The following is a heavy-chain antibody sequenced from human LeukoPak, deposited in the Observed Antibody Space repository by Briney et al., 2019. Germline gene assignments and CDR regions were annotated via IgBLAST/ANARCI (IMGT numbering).Heavy chain of an antibody. V-gene: IGHV1-46*01. CDR3: ARAYSSGWYLENPWFDP. CDR1: GYTFTSYY. D-gene: IGHD6-19*01. Sequence: GASVKVSCKASGYTFTSYYMHWVRQAPGQGLEWMGIINPSGGSTSYAQKFQGRVTMTRDTSTSTVYMELSSLRSEDTAVYYCARAYSSGWYLENPWFDPWGQGTLVTVSS. CDR2: INPSGGST. J-gene: IGHJ5*02.